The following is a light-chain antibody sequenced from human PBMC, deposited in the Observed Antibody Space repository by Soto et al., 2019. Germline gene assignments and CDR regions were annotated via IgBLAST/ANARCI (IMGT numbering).Light chain of an antibody. CDR3: QHMRT. J-gene: IGKJ1*01. CDR2: ATS. CDR1: QGISNF. Sequence: DIQLTQSPSFLSASAGDRVTITCRASQGISNFLAWYQQKPGRAPKLLIYATSTLQSGVPSRFSGSGFGTEFSLTISSLQPDDFGSYYCQHMRTFGQGTKVDIK. V-gene: IGKV1-9*01.